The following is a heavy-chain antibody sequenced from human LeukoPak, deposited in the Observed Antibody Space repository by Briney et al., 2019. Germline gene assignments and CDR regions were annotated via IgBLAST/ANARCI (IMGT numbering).Heavy chain of an antibody. CDR2: INPSGGST. Sequence: ASVKVSCKASGYTFTSYYMHWVRQAPGQGLEWMGIINPSGGSTSYADSVKGRFTISRDNSKNTLYLQMNSLRAEDTALYYCAKNYFDSSGYYFAIDYWGQGTLVTVSS. D-gene: IGHD3-22*01. J-gene: IGHJ4*02. CDR3: AKNYFDSSGYYFAIDY. V-gene: IGHV1-46*04. CDR1: GYTFTSYY.